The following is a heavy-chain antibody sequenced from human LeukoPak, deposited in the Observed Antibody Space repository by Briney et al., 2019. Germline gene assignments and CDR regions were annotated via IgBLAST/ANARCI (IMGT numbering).Heavy chain of an antibody. J-gene: IGHJ6*03. D-gene: IGHD3-3*01. V-gene: IGHV1-2*02. CDR2: INPNSGGT. CDR3: ARDEGGKGDFWSGYALNYYYHYMDV. CDR1: GYTFTGYY. Sequence: ASVKVSCKASGYTFTGYYMHWVRQAPGQGLEWMGWINPNSGGTNYAQKFQGRVTMTRDTSISTAYMELSRLRSDDTAVYYCARDEGGKGDFWSGYALNYYYHYMDVWGKGTTVTVSS.